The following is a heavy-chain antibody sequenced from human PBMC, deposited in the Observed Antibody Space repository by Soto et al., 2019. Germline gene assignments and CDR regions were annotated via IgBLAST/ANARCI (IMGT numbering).Heavy chain of an antibody. CDR2: IYYTGIT. CDR1: GGSITSGGYY. V-gene: IGHV4-31*03. Sequence: SETLSLTCTVSGGSITSGGYYWSWLRQLPGKGLEWIGYIYYTGITYYNPSLKSRVTISVDTSKNQFFVKLSSVTAADTAVYYCDQREGEVQGWFDPWGQGTLATVSS. J-gene: IGHJ5*02. CDR3: DQREGEVQGWFDP. D-gene: IGHD1-1*01.